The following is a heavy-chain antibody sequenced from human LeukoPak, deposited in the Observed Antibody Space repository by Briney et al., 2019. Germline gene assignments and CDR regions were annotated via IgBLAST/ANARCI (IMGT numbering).Heavy chain of an antibody. D-gene: IGHD1-14*01. CDR1: GGSISSSSYY. CDR3: ARNRGDYYYYYMDV. CDR2: IYYSGST. J-gene: IGHJ6*03. V-gene: IGHV4-39*01. Sequence: SGTLSLTCDVSGGSISSSSYYWGWIRQPPGKGLEWIGSIYYSGSTYYNPSLKSRVTISVDTSKNQFSLKLSSVTAADTAVYYCARNRGDYYYYYMDVWGKGTTVTISS.